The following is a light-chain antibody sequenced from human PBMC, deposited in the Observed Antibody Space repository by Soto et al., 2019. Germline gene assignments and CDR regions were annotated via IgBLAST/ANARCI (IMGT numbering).Light chain of an antibody. J-gene: IGLJ1*01. CDR3: SSFAGSNNFPYV. CDR2: ETN. Sequence: SALAQPPSASGSPGQSVTISCTGTSSDVGAYDYVSWYQQHPGKAPKLMIYETNKRPSGVPDRFSGSKSGNTASLTVSGLQAEDEADYYCSSFAGSNNFPYVFGTGTKVTVL. CDR1: SSDVGAYDY. V-gene: IGLV2-8*01.